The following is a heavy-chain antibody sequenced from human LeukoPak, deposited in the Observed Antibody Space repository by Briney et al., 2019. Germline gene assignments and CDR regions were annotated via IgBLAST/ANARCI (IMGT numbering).Heavy chain of an antibody. CDR1: GFTFSSYT. Sequence: GGSLRLSCAASGFTFSSYTINWVRQAPGKGLEWVAVISYDGSNKYYADSVKGRFTISRDNSKNTLYLQMNSLRAEDTAVYYCATDFREATQLEGPDYWGQGTLVTVSS. CDR3: ATDFREATQLEGPDY. D-gene: IGHD5-12*01. V-gene: IGHV3-30*04. CDR2: ISYDGSNK. J-gene: IGHJ4*02.